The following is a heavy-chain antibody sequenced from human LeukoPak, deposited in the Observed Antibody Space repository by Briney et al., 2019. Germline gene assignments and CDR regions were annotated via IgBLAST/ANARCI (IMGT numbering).Heavy chain of an antibody. Sequence: SGGSLRLSCAASGFTFSGSAMHWVRQASGKGLEWVGRIRSKANSYATAYAASVKGRFTISRDDSKNTAYQQMNSLKTEDTAVYYCTTTAGRAAAGTGFDYWGQGTLVTVSS. CDR1: GFTFSGSA. J-gene: IGHJ4*02. D-gene: IGHD6-13*01. CDR2: IRSKANSYAT. V-gene: IGHV3-73*01. CDR3: TTTAGRAAAGTGFDY.